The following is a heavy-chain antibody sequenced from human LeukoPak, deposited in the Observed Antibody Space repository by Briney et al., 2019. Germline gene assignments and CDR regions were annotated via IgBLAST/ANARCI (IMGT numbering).Heavy chain of an antibody. J-gene: IGHJ4*02. CDR2: IWYDGSNK. CDR3: ARDPQRFTMIVVVTPDY. D-gene: IGHD3-22*01. Sequence: PGRSLRLSCAASGFTFSSYGMHWVRQAPGKGLEWVAVIWYDGSNKYYADSVKGRFTISRDNSKNTLYLQTNSLRAEDTAVYYCARDPQRFTMIVVVTPDYWGQGTLVTVSS. V-gene: IGHV3-33*01. CDR1: GFTFSSYG.